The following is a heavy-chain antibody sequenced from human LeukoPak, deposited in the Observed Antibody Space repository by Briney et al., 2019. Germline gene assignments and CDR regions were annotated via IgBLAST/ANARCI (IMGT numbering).Heavy chain of an antibody. Sequence: PGGSLRLSCAASGFTFSSYGMHWVRQAPGKGLEWVAVISYDGSNKYYADSVKGRFTISRDNSKNTLYLQMNSLRAEDTAVYYCAKGSRGGSCPPAYFDYWGQGTLVTVSS. CDR1: GFTFSSYG. D-gene: IGHD2-15*01. J-gene: IGHJ4*02. CDR2: ISYDGSNK. V-gene: IGHV3-30*18. CDR3: AKGSRGGSCPPAYFDY.